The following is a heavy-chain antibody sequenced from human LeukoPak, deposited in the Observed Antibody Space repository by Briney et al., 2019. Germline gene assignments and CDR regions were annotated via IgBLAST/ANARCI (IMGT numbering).Heavy chain of an antibody. D-gene: IGHD6-19*01. CDR3: ARDRSGWFFDY. Sequence: GGSLRLSCAASGYTFRDYYMSWIRQAPGKGLEWVSYISSRGNLIYYADSVKGRFTISRDNAKNSLYLQMNSLRAEDTAVYYCARDRSGWFFDYWGQGTQVTVSS. CDR2: ISSRGNLI. CDR1: GYTFRDYY. J-gene: IGHJ4*02. V-gene: IGHV3-11*04.